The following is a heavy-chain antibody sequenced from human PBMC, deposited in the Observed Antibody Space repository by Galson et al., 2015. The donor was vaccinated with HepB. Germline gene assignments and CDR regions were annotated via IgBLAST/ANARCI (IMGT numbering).Heavy chain of an antibody. Sequence: SLRLSCAASGFTFSSYSMNWVRQAPGKGLEWVSYISSSSSTIYYADSVKGRFTISRDNAKNSLYLQMNSLRAEDTAVYYCARLPIAAAGIYYYYYGMDVWGQGTTVTVSS. CDR3: ARLPIAAAGIYYYYYGMDV. D-gene: IGHD6-13*01. CDR1: GFTFSSYS. J-gene: IGHJ6*02. V-gene: IGHV3-48*01. CDR2: ISSSSSTI.